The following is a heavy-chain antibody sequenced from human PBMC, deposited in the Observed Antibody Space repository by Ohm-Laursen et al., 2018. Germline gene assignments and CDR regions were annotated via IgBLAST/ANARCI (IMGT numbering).Heavy chain of an antibody. D-gene: IGHD6-13*01. V-gene: IGHV3-23*01. CDR2: ISAGGGNT. Sequence: SLRLSCAASGFIVSNNYMSWVRQAPGKGLEWVSAISAGGGNTYYADSVKGRFTISRDNSKNMLYLQMNSLRAEDTAVYYCAKGRQQLVSYSYYYGMDVWGQGTTVTVSS. CDR1: GFIVSNNY. CDR3: AKGRQQLVSYSYYYGMDV. J-gene: IGHJ6*02.